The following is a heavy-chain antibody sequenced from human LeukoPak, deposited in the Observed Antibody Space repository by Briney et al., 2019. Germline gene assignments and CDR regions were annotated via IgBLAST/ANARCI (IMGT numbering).Heavy chain of an antibody. Sequence: SETLSLTCTVSGGSISSYYWNWIRQSPDKGLEWIGYIYYSGSTNYTPSLKSRVTISVDTSKNQFSLNLSSVTAADTAVYYCARGRSRDGYNYDYWGQGTLDTVTS. V-gene: IGHV4-59*01. CDR1: GGSISSYY. CDR2: IYYSGST. CDR3: ARGRSRDGYNYDY. D-gene: IGHD5-24*01. J-gene: IGHJ4*02.